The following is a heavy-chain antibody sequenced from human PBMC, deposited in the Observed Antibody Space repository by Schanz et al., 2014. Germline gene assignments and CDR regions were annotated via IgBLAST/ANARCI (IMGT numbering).Heavy chain of an antibody. J-gene: IGHJ5*02. V-gene: IGHV3-7*02. CDR2: IKKDGSEK. CDR3: ARGRVLES. Sequence: EVQLVESGGGLVQPGGSLRLSCAASGFTFSSYAMSWVRQAPGKGPEWVANIKKDGSEKYYVDSVKGRFTISRDNAKNSLFLQMNSLRPEDTAVYYCARGRVLESWGQGTLVTVSS. D-gene: IGHD1-1*01. CDR1: GFTFSSYA.